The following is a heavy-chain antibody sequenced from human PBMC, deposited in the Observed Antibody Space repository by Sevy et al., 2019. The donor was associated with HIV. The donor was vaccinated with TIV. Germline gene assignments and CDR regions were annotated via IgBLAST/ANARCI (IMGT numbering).Heavy chain of an antibody. D-gene: IGHD6-19*01. CDR1: GFTFSSYA. CDR2: ISYDGSNK. CDR3: AGCSGWYGHDAFDF. V-gene: IGHV3-30-3*01. J-gene: IGHJ3*01. Sequence: GGSLRLSCAASGFTFSSYAMHWVRQAPGKGLEWVAVISYDGSNKYYADSVKGRFTISRDNSKNTLYLQMNSLRAEDTAVYDCAGCSGWYGHDAFDFWGQGTMVTVSS.